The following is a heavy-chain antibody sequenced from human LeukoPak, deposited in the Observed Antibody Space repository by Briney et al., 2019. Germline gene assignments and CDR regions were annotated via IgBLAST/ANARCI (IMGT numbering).Heavy chain of an antibody. D-gene: IGHD5-12*01. J-gene: IGHJ4*02. CDR3: ARVGAGFRVASFDY. V-gene: IGHV4-30-4*01. CDR2: IYYSGST. CDR1: GGSISSGDYY. Sequence: SETLSLTCTVSGGSISSGDYYWSWIRQPPGKGLEWIGCIYYSGSTYYNPSLKSRVIISVDTSKNQFSLKLSSVTAADTAVYYCARVGAGFRVASFDYWGQGTLVTVSS.